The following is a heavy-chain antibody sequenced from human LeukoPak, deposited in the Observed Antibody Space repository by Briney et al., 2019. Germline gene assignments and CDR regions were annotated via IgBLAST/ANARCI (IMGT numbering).Heavy chain of an antibody. CDR1: GFTFSSYA. Sequence: GGSLRLSCAASGFTFSSYAMHWVRQAPGKGLEWVAVISYDGSNKYYADSVKGRFTISRDNSKNTLYLQMNSLRAEDTAVYYCARSIAAAGVTSFDYWGQGTLVTASS. V-gene: IGHV3-30*01. D-gene: IGHD6-13*01. J-gene: IGHJ4*02. CDR3: ARSIAAAGVTSFDY. CDR2: ISYDGSNK.